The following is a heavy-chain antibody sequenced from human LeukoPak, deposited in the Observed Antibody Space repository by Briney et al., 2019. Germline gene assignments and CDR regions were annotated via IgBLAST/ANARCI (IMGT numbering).Heavy chain of an antibody. CDR1: GFTFDNYA. Sequence: PGRSLRLSCAASGFTFDNYAMHWVRQAPGKGLEWVSGISWNSGSTGYADSVKGRFTISRDNAKNSLYLQMNSLRAEDTAVYYCARDNNWFDPWGQGTLVTVSS. J-gene: IGHJ5*02. CDR3: ARDNNWFDP. CDR2: ISWNSGST. V-gene: IGHV3-9*01.